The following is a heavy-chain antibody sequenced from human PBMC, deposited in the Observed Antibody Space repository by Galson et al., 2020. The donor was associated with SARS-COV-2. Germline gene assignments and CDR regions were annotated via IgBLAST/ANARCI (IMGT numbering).Heavy chain of an antibody. D-gene: IGHD1-26*01. CDR2: YPGDSDT. CDR3: ARLPGGGSLADY. Sequence: YPGDSDTRYSPSFQGQVTISADKSISTAYLQWSSLKASDTAMYYCARLPGGGSLADYWGQGTLVTVSS. J-gene: IGHJ4*02. V-gene: IGHV5-51*01.